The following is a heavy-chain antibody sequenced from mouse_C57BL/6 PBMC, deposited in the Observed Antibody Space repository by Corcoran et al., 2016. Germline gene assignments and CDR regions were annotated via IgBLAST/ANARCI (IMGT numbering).Heavy chain of an antibody. CDR1: GYTFNDYN. Sequence: EVQLQQSGPELVKPGASVKIPCKASGYTFNDYNMDWVKQSHGKSLEWIGDINPNNGGTIYNQKFKGKATLTVDKSSSTAYMELRSLTSEDTAVYYCARNSNYGWFAYWGQGTLVTVSA. V-gene: IGHV1-18*01. D-gene: IGHD2-5*01. CDR3: ARNSNYGWFAY. CDR2: INPNNGGT. J-gene: IGHJ3*01.